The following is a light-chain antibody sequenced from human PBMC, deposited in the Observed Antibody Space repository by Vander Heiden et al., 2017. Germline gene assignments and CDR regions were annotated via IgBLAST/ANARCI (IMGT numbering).Light chain of an antibody. Sequence: EIVLTQSPATLCLSPGERATLSCRASQNVNNYLAWYQQKPGQAPRLLIADASNRATGIPARFSGSGYGTDFTLTISNREPEDVAIYYCQQRHNWPLLTFGGGTKVEIK. J-gene: IGKJ4*01. CDR3: QQRHNWPLLT. V-gene: IGKV3-11*01. CDR2: DAS. CDR1: QNVNNY.